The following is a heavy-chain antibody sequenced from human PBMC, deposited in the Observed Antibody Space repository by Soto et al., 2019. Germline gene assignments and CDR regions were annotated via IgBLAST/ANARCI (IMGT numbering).Heavy chain of an antibody. Sequence: PGGSLRLSCAASGFTFYSYAMTWVRQAPGKGLEWVSAISGGGSSTYYADSVKGRFTISRHNSKNTLYLQMSSLRAEDTAVHYCAKTIEMATIRPFDYWGQGTVVTVSS. V-gene: IGHV3-23*01. CDR3: AKTIEMATIRPFDY. D-gene: IGHD5-12*01. CDR1: GFTFYSYA. CDR2: ISGGGSST. J-gene: IGHJ4*02.